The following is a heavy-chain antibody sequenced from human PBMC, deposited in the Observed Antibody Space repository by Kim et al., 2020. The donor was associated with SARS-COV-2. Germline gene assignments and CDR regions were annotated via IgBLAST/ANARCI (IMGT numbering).Heavy chain of an antibody. V-gene: IGHV1-2*02. D-gene: IGHD5-18*01. CDR2: VNPNGGGT. CDR3: ARDRSNLVYSYGD. J-gene: IGHJ4*02. Sequence: ASVKVSCRASGYTFINYYMHWVRQAPGQGLEWMGWVNPNGGGTKYAQKFLGRVTMTSDTSINTVFLEVMRLTSDDTAIYYCARDRSNLVYSYGDWGQGTLVSVSS. CDR1: GYTFINYY.